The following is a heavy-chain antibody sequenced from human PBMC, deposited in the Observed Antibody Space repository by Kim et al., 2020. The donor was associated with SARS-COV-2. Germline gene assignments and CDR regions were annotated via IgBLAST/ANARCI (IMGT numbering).Heavy chain of an antibody. V-gene: IGHV3-30*02. CDR3: ARAVDGSRGAFWVQ. CDR1: GFNFSSNC. D-gene: IGHD3-22*01. CDR2: ICNDGSSK. Sequence: GGSLRLSCAASGFNFSSNCMHWVRQAPGKGLEWVALICNDGSSKYDADAGKGLFTSRRNNTKNILFLIMNRRRAEETAVYYGARAVDGSRGAFWVQWGQG. J-gene: IGHJ1*01.